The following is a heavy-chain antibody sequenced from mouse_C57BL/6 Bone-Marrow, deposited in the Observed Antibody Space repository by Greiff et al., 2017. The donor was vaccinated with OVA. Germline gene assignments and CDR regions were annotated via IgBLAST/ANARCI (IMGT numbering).Heavy chain of an antibody. CDR2: IDPANGNT. V-gene: IGHV14-3*01. CDR1: GFNIKNTY. D-gene: IGHD3-2*02. J-gene: IGHJ4*01. Sequence: EVRLVESVAELVRPGASVKLSCTASGFNIKNTYMHWVKQRPEQGLEWIGRIDPANGNTKYAPKFQGKATITADTSSNTAYLQLSSLTSEDTAIYYCARGPTAQVPYYAMDYWGQGTSVTVSS. CDR3: ARGPTAQVPYYAMDY.